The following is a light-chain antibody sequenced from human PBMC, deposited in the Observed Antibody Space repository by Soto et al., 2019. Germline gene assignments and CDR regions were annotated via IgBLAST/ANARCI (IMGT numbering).Light chain of an antibody. CDR2: DVS. CDR3: CSYTSTSTLVV. V-gene: IGLV2-14*03. J-gene: IGLJ1*01. CDR1: SSDIGGYNY. Sequence: QSALTQPASVSGSPGQSITISCTGTSSDIGGYNYVSWYQQLPGKVPKLIIYDVSNRPSGVSDRFSGSKSGNAASLTISGLQAEDEAYYYCCSYTSTSTLVVFGTGTKVTVL.